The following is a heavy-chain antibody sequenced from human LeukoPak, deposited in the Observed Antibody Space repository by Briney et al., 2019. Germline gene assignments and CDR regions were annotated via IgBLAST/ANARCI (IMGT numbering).Heavy chain of an antibody. J-gene: IGHJ5*02. Sequence: SETLSLTCTVSGGSISSYYWSWIRQPPGKGLEWIGYIYYSGSTNYNPSLKSRVTISVDTSKNQFSLKLSSVTAADTAVNYCARVIAGWRYCSGGSCYSFWFDPWGQGTPVTVSS. V-gene: IGHV4-59*01. CDR3: ARVIAGWRYCSGGSCYSFWFDP. D-gene: IGHD2-15*01. CDR1: GGSISSYY. CDR2: IYYSGST.